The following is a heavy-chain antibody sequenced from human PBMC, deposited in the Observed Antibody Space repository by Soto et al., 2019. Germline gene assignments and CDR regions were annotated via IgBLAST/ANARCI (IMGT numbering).Heavy chain of an antibody. D-gene: IGHD4-4*01. Sequence: SETLSLTCTVSGGSISSYYWSWIRQPPGKGLEWIGYIYYSGSTNYNPSLKSRVTISVDTSKNQFSLKLSSVTAADTAVYYCAGGSTGFYSKLSGMDVWGQGTTVTVSS. J-gene: IGHJ6*02. CDR1: GGSISSYY. CDR2: IYYSGST. V-gene: IGHV4-59*01. CDR3: AGGSTGFYSKLSGMDV.